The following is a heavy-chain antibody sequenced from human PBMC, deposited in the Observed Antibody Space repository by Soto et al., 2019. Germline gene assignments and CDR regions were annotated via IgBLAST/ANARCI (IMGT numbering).Heavy chain of an antibody. J-gene: IGHJ4*02. Sequence: LRLSCAASGFTFSSYAMSWVRQAPGKGLEWVSAISGSGGSTYYADSVKGRFTISRDNSKNTLYLQMNSLRAEDTAVYYCAKDPGWFGVSSWYFDYWGQGTLVTSPQ. CDR2: ISGSGGST. D-gene: IGHD3-10*01. V-gene: IGHV3-23*01. CDR3: AKDPGWFGVSSWYFDY. CDR1: GFTFSSYA.